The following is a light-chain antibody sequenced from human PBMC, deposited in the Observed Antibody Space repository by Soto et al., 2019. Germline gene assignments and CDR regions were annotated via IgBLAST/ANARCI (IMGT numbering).Light chain of an antibody. J-gene: IGLJ2*01. CDR1: SGHSSYA. CDR2: LNSDGSH. CDR3: QTWGTDIVV. Sequence: QLVLTQSPSASASLGASVTLTCTLSSGHSSYAIAWHQQQPEKGPRYLIKLNSDGSHSKGDWIPVRFSGSSSGAARYLTISSLQSEDEADYYCQTWGTDIVVFGGGTKLTVL. V-gene: IGLV4-69*01.